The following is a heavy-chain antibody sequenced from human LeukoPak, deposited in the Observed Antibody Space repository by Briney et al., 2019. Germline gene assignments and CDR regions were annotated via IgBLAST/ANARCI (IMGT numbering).Heavy chain of an antibody. CDR3: AKGSSWYAPHLDYFDY. Sequence: GGSLRLSCAASGFTVSSNYMSWVRQAPGKGLEWVSVIYSGGSTYYADSVKGRFTISRDNAKNSLYLQMNSLRAEDTAVYYCAKGSSWYAPHLDYFDYWGQGTLVTVSS. CDR2: IYSGGST. V-gene: IGHV3-53*01. J-gene: IGHJ4*02. D-gene: IGHD6-13*01. CDR1: GFTVSSNY.